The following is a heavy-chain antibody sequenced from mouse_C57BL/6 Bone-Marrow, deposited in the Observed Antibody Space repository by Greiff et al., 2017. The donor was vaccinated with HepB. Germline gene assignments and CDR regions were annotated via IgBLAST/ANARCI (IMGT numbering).Heavy chain of an antibody. CDR2: IYPGSGNT. V-gene: IGHV1-66*01. D-gene: IGHD2-4*01. CDR3: AYYDLYYYAMDY. CDR1: GYSFTSYY. Sequence: QVQLQQSGPELVKPGASVKISCKASGYSFTSYYIHWVKQRPGQGLEWIGWIYPGSGNTKYNEKFKGKATLTADTSSSTAYMQLSSLTSEDSAVYCCAYYDLYYYAMDYWGQGTSVTVSS. J-gene: IGHJ4*01.